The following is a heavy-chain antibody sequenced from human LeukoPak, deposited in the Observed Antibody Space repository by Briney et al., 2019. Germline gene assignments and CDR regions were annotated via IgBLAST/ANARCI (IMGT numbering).Heavy chain of an antibody. CDR1: GFTFSSYG. D-gene: IGHD3-22*01. J-gene: IGHJ4*02. V-gene: IGHV3-33*01. CDR3: ARDYLYYCDSSGYFQTDY. Sequence: GGSLRLSCAASGFTFSSYGMHWVRQAPGKGLEWVAVIWYDGSNKYYADSVKGRFTISRDNSKNTLYLQMNSLRAEDTAVYYCARDYLYYCDSSGYFQTDYWGQGTLVTVSS. CDR2: IWYDGSNK.